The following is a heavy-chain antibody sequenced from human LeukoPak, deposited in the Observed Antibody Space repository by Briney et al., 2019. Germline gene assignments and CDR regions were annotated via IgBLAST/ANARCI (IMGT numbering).Heavy chain of an antibody. D-gene: IGHD3-22*01. CDR1: GFTLSRYG. V-gene: IGHV3-74*01. CDR2: NNSEGSST. J-gene: IGHJ4*02. CDR3: ARDYYSRFDY. Sequence: PGGSLRLSCAASGFTLSRYGMNWVRQAPGKGLVWVSRNNSEGSSTTYADSVKGRFTISRDNAKNTLILQMNSLRAEDTDVYYCARDYYSRFDYWGQGTLVTVSS.